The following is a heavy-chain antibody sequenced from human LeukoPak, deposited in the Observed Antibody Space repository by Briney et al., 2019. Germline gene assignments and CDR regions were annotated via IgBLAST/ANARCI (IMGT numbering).Heavy chain of an antibody. J-gene: IGHJ4*02. V-gene: IGHV3-7*05. CDR1: GFTFSSYW. D-gene: IGHD6-19*01. Sequence: GGSLRLSCAASGFTFSSYWMSWVRQAPGKGLEWVANIKQDGSEKYYVDSVKGRFTISRDNAKNSLYLQMNSLRAEDTAVYHCARGPIDKVVAGTFFGHWGQGTVVTVSS. CDR2: IKQDGSEK. CDR3: ARGPIDKVVAGTFFGH.